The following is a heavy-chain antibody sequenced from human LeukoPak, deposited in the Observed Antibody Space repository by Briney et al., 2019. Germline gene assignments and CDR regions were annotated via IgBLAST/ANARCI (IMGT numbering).Heavy chain of an antibody. Sequence: GGSLRLSCAASGFTFSSCAMSWVRQAPGKGLEWVSAISGSGGSTYYADSVKGRFTISRDNAKNSLYLQMNSLRAEDTAVYYCARDYDFWSGTSGDYGMDVWGQGTTVTVSS. J-gene: IGHJ6*02. D-gene: IGHD3-3*01. CDR1: GFTFSSCA. V-gene: IGHV3-23*01. CDR2: ISGSGGST. CDR3: ARDYDFWSGTSGDYGMDV.